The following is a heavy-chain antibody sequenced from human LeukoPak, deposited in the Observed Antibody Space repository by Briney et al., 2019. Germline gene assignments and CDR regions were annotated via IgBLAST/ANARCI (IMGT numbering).Heavy chain of an antibody. D-gene: IGHD3-10*01. CDR1: GDSVSSRSHY. J-gene: IGHJ2*01. Sequence: SETLSLTCSVSGDSVSSRSHYWSWIRQPPGKGLEWIGYIYYSGSTNYNPSLKSRVTISVDTSKNQFSLKLSSVTAADTAVYYCAREAVIKGRYFDLWGRGTLVTVSS. V-gene: IGHV4-61*01. CDR2: IYYSGST. CDR3: AREAVIKGRYFDL.